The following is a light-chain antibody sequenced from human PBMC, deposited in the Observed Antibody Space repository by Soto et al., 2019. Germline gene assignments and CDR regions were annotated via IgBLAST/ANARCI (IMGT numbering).Light chain of an antibody. CDR2: DVN. J-gene: IGLJ1*01. CDR3: CSYTTSSSYV. V-gene: IGLV2-14*01. Sequence: QSALTQPASVSGSPGQSITISCTGSSSDVGYYIFVSWYQQHPGKAPKLMIYDVNNRPSGVSNRFSGSKSGNTASLTISGLQAEDEADYYCCSYTTSSSYVFGTGTKLPS. CDR1: SSDVGYYIF.